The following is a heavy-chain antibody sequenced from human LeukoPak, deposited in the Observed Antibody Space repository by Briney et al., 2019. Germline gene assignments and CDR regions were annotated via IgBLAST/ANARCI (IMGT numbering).Heavy chain of an antibody. J-gene: IGHJ4*02. V-gene: IGHV1-2*02. Sequence: ASVKVSCKASGYTFTGYYMHWVRPAPGQGLEWMGWINPNSGGTNYAQKFQGRVTMTRDTSISTAYMELSRLRAEDTAVYYCARRAGAYSHPYDYWGQGTLVTVSS. D-gene: IGHD4/OR15-4a*01. CDR2: INPNSGGT. CDR1: GYTFTGYY. CDR3: ARRAGAYSHPYDY.